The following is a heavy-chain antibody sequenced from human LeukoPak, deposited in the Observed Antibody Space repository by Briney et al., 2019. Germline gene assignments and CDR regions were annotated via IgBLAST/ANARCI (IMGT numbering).Heavy chain of an antibody. CDR1: GFTFSNYG. J-gene: IGHJ3*02. CDR3: ARESRYGDYVGAFDI. D-gene: IGHD4-17*01. V-gene: IGHV3-23*01. Sequence: GGSLRLSCAAYGFTFSNYGMNWVRQAQGKGLEWVSSINVPADEAHHADSVKRRFTISRDNSKNTLYLQMNSLRAEDTAVYYCARESRYGDYVGAFDIWGQGTMVTVSS. CDR2: INVPADEA.